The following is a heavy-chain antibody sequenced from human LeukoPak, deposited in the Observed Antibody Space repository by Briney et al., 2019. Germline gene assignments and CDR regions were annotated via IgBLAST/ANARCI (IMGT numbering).Heavy chain of an antibody. D-gene: IGHD6-19*01. CDR1: GFTFSNYA. V-gene: IGHV3-23*01. J-gene: IGHJ4*02. CDR3: ARDRGAVAATWFDY. Sequence: GGSLRLSCAASGFTFSNYAMSWVRQAPGKGLEWVSGISGSGGSTYYADSVKGRFTISRDNAKNSLYLQMDGLRAEDTAVYYCARDRGAVAATWFDYWGQGTLVTVSS. CDR2: ISGSGGST.